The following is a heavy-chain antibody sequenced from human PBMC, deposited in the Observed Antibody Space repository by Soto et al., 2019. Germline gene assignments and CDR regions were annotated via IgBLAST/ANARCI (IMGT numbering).Heavy chain of an antibody. J-gene: IGHJ5*02. Sequence: QVQLVQSGTEVKKPGASVKVSCKASGYTFTSYDINWVRQATGQGLEWMGWMNTNSGNTGYPQKLKGRVTMTRNTSISTAYMELSSLRSEDTAVYYCARGRGIAAAGWFDPWGQGTLVTVSS. D-gene: IGHD6-13*01. CDR2: MNTNSGNT. V-gene: IGHV1-8*01. CDR1: GYTFTSYD. CDR3: ARGRGIAAAGWFDP.